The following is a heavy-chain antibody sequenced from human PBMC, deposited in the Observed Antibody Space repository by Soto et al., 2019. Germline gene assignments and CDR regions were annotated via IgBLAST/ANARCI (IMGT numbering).Heavy chain of an antibody. CDR2: INSDGSST. CDR1: GFTFNSYW. CDR3: ARVYSVNYLGYFDY. J-gene: IGHJ4*02. V-gene: IGHV3-74*01. D-gene: IGHD6-13*01. Sequence: PGGSLRLSCAASGFTFNSYWMHWVRQAPGKGLVWVSHINSDGSSTTYADSVKGRFTISRDNAKNTLYLQMNSLTAADTAVYYCARVYSVNYLGYFDYWGQGALVTVSS.